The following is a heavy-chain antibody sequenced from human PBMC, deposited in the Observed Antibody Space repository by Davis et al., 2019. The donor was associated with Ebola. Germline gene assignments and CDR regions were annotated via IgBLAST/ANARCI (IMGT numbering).Heavy chain of an antibody. CDR2: ISYDGSNK. J-gene: IGHJ5*02. CDR1: GFTFSSYG. V-gene: IGHV3-30*18. D-gene: IGHD6-13*01. CDR3: AKDRGSSWYEAWFDP. Sequence: GESLKISCAASGFTFSSYGMHWVRQAPGKGLEWVAVISYDGSNKYYADSVKGRFTISRDNSKNTLYLQMNSLRAEDTAVYYCAKDRGSSWYEAWFDPWGQGTLVTVSS.